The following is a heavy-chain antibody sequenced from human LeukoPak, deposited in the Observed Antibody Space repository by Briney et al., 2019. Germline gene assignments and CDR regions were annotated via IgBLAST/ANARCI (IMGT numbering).Heavy chain of an antibody. CDR3: AKCWGLSYYYYMDV. J-gene: IGHJ6*03. Sequence: GGSLRLSCAASGFTFKNYAMSWVRQAPGTGLECVAVISYDGTNKYYADSVKGRFTISRDSSKNTVYLQMNSLRAEGSAVYFCAKCWGLSYYYYMDVWGKGTTVTVSS. V-gene: IGHV3-30*05. CDR1: GFTFKNYA. D-gene: IGHD7-27*01. CDR2: ISYDGTNK.